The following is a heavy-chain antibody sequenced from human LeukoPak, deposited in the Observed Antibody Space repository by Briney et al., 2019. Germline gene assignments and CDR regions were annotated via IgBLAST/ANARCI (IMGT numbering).Heavy chain of an antibody. J-gene: IGHJ4*02. D-gene: IGHD1-26*01. CDR1: GYTFTSYY. V-gene: IGHV1-46*01. CDR3: ARDSGSGSWSVY. Sequence: GASVKVSCKASGYTFTSYYMHWVRQAPGQGLEWMGIINPSGGSTSYAQKFQGRVTMTRDTSTSTAYMELRNLRSDDTAEYFCARDSGSGSWSVYWGQGTLVTVSS. CDR2: INPSGGST.